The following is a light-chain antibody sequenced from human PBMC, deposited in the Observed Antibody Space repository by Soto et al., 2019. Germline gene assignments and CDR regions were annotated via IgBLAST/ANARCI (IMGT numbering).Light chain of an antibody. CDR2: GST. J-gene: IGKJ1*01. CDR3: QHYNSYSEA. Sequence: DIVLTQSPGTLSLSPGERATLSCRASQNVDSTYLAWYQQKPGQAPRLVIYGSTRRAPGVPDRFSGSGSGTDFTLTISRLDPEDFATYYCQHYNSYSEAFGQGTKVELK. V-gene: IGKV3-20*01. CDR1: QNVDSTY.